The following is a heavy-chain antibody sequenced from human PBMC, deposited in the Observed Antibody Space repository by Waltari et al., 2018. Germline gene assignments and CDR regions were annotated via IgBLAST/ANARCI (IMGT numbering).Heavy chain of an antibody. CDR2: IYYSGST. V-gene: IGHV4-59*01. Sequence: QVQLQESGPGLVKPSETLSLTCTGSGGSISSYYWSWIRQLPGQGLVWFGYIYYSGSTNYNPSLKSRVTISVDTSKNQFSLKLSSVTAADTAVYYCARGGDGENYDYIWGSYREYYFDYWGQGTLVTVSS. D-gene: IGHD3-16*02. J-gene: IGHJ4*02. CDR1: GGSISSYY. CDR3: ARGGDGENYDYIWGSYREYYFDY.